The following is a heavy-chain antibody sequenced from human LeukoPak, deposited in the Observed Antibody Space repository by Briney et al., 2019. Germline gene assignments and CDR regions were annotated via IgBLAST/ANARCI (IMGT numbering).Heavy chain of an antibody. Sequence: SQTLSLTCTVSGDSISSGDYYWSWIRQPAGKGLEWIGSIYYSGSTYYNPSLKSRVTISVDTSKNQFSLKLSSVTAADTAVYYCAGIYGSAFYYMDVWGKGTTVTISS. CDR3: AGIYGSAFYYMDV. V-gene: IGHV4-30-2*03. CDR1: GDSISSGDYY. J-gene: IGHJ6*03. D-gene: IGHD3-10*01. CDR2: IYYSGST.